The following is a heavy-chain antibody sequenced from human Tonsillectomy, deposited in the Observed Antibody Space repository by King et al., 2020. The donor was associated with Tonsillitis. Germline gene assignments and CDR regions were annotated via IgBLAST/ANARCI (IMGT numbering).Heavy chain of an antibody. V-gene: IGHV1-2*02. CDR3: ATDALQLAGISDY. CDR1: GYTFTGYY. Sequence: QLVQSGAEVKKPGASVKVSCKASGYTFTGYYMHWVRQAPGQGLQWMRWINPNSGGTNYAQKFQGRVTMTRDTSISTAYMELSRLRSDDTAVYYCATDALQLAGISDYWGQGTLVTVSS. J-gene: IGHJ4*02. CDR2: INPNSGGT. D-gene: IGHD5-24*01.